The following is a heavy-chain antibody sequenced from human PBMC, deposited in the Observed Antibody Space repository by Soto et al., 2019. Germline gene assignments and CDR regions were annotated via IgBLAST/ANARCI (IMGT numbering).Heavy chain of an antibody. Sequence: GGSLRLSCAASGFTFSSYWMSWVRQAPGKGLEWVANIKQDGSEKYYVDSVKGRFTISRDNAKNSLYLQMNSLRAEDTAVYYCARVHCSSTSCYLPVSRFVLYDANWYFDLWGRGTLVTVSS. CDR1: GFTFSSYW. D-gene: IGHD2-2*01. V-gene: IGHV3-7*04. CDR2: IKQDGSEK. J-gene: IGHJ2*01. CDR3: ARVHCSSTSCYLPVSRFVLYDANWYFDL.